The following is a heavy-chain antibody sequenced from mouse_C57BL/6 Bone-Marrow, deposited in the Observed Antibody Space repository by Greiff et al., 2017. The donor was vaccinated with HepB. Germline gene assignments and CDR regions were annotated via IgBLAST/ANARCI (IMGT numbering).Heavy chain of an antibody. V-gene: IGHV5-4*01. CDR3: ARDPGWLLLSMDY. Sequence: DVQLVESGGGLVKPGGSLKLSCAASGFTFSSYAMSWVRQTREKRLEWVATISDGGSYTYYPDNVKGRFTISRDNAKNNLYLQMSHLKSEDTAMYYCARDPGWLLLSMDYWGQGTSVTVSS. CDR1: GFTFSSYA. CDR2: ISDGGSYT. J-gene: IGHJ4*01. D-gene: IGHD2-3*01.